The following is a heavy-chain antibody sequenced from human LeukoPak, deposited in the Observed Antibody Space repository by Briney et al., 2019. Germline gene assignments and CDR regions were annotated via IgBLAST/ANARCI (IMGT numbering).Heavy chain of an antibody. CDR1: GYSFTSYW. V-gene: IGHV5-51*01. Sequence: ASVKISCKGSGYSFTSYWIGWVRQMPGKGLEWMGIIYPGDSDTRYSPSFQGQVTISADKSISTAYLQWSSLKASDTAMYYCARNHIVVVPGYFDYWGQGTLVTVSS. D-gene: IGHD2-2*01. CDR2: IYPGDSDT. CDR3: ARNHIVVVPGYFDY. J-gene: IGHJ4*02.